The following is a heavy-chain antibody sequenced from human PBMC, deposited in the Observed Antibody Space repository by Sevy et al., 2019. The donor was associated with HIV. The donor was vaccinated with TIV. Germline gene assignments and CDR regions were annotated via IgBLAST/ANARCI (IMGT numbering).Heavy chain of an antibody. J-gene: IGHJ4*02. D-gene: IGHD3-22*01. V-gene: IGHV3-23*01. Sequence: GGSLRLSCAASGFTFSSYAMSWVRQAPGKGLEWVSAISGSGGSTYYADSVKGRFTISRDNSKNTLYLQMNSLRAEDTAVYYCAKDQQRYYYDSSGTSDLFDYWGQGTLVTVSS. CDR1: GFTFSSYA. CDR3: AKDQQRYYYDSSGTSDLFDY. CDR2: ISGSGGST.